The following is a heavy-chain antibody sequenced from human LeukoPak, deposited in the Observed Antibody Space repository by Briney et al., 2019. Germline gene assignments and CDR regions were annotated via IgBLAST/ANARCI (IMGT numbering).Heavy chain of an antibody. V-gene: IGHV3-33*06. CDR1: GFTFSSYG. CDR3: AKDWCGCDCYSTPFDY. D-gene: IGHD2-21*02. Sequence: GALRLSCAASGFTFSSYGMHWVRQAPGKGLEWVAVIWYDGSNKYYADSVKGRFTISRDNSKNTLYLQMNSLRAEDTAVYYCAKDWCGCDCYSTPFDYWGQGTLVTVSS. CDR2: IWYDGSNK. J-gene: IGHJ4*02.